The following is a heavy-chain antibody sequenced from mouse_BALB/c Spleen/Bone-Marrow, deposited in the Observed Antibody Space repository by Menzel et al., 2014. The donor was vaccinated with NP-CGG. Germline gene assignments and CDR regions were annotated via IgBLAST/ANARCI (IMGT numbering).Heavy chain of an antibody. CDR1: GYSFTGYT. D-gene: IGHD2-4*01. Sequence: VESGASMKISCKASGYSFTGYTMNWVKQSHGKNLEWIGLINPYNGGTSYNQKFKGRATLTVDKSSSTAYMELLSLTSEDSAVYYCAREVIYYDYAGFAYWGQGTLVTVSA. V-gene: IGHV1-26*01. J-gene: IGHJ3*01. CDR3: AREVIYYDYAGFAY. CDR2: INPYNGGT.